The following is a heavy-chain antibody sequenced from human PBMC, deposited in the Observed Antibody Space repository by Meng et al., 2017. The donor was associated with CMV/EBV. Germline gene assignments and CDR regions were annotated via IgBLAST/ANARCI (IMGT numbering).Heavy chain of an antibody. CDR1: GFTFSSYD. CDR2: IGTAGDT. Sequence: GGSLRLSCAASGFTFSSYDMHWVRQATGKGLEWVSAIGTAGDTYYPGSVKGRFTISRENAKNSLYLQMNSLRAGDTAVYYCARRMGKGEWELLGPTLEDAFDIWGQGTMVTVSS. J-gene: IGHJ3*02. CDR3: ARRMGKGEWELLGPTLEDAFDI. V-gene: IGHV3-13*01. D-gene: IGHD1-26*01.